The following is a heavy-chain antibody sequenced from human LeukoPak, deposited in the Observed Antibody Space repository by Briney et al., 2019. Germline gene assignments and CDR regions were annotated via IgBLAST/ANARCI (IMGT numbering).Heavy chain of an antibody. Sequence: PGGSLRISCAASGFTVRSCSMGRGGEAASPVPELVSSISSSSSYIYYADSVKGRFTISRDNAKNSLYLQMNSLRAEDTAVYYCARTIRGIAARGFDYWGQGTLVTVSS. D-gene: IGHD6-6*01. CDR1: GFTVRSCS. V-gene: IGHV3-21*01. CDR2: ISSSSSYI. CDR3: ARTIRGIAARGFDY. J-gene: IGHJ4*02.